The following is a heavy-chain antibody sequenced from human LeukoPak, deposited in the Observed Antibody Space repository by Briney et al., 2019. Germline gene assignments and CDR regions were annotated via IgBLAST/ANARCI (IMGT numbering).Heavy chain of an antibody. V-gene: IGHV4-31*03. J-gene: IGHJ4*02. D-gene: IGHD3-9*01. CDR1: GGSISSGGYY. Sequence: PSETLSLTCTVSGGSISSGGYYWSWIRQHPGKGREWIGYIYYSGSTYYNPSLKSRVTISVDTSKNQFSLKLSSVTDADTAVYYCARGGPGRYYDILTGYSEPGGYYFDYWGQGTLVTVSS. CDR3: ARGGPGRYYDILTGYSEPGGYYFDY. CDR2: IYYSGST.